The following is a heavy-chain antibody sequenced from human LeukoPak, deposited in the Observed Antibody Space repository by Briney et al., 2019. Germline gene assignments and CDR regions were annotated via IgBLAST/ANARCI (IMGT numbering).Heavy chain of an antibody. V-gene: IGHV4-61*05. Sequence: PETLCLTCTVSGGSISSSSYYWGWIRQPPGKGLEWIGYIYYSGTTNSGSTNYNPSLKSRVTISVDTSKSQFSLRVNSVTAADTAVYYCARTLYCSGGSCSPGYYHYGMDVWGQGTAHSLSS. CDR3: ARTLYCSGGSCSPGYYHYGMDV. CDR1: GGSISSSSYY. D-gene: IGHD2-15*01. J-gene: IGHJ6*02. CDR2: IYYSGTTNSGST.